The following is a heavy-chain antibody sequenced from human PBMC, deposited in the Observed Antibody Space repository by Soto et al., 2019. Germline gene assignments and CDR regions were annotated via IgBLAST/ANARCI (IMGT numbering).Heavy chain of an antibody. D-gene: IGHD1-26*01. Sequence: QVQLVQSGAEVKKPGASVKVSCKASGYTFTSYDINWVRQATGQGLEWMGWMNPHSGNTGYAQKLQGXXTXTXXTSISTAYMELSSLRSEDTAVYYCVQSPELRQGCYWGQGTLVTVSS. V-gene: IGHV1-8*01. CDR3: VQSPELRQGCY. J-gene: IGHJ4*02. CDR1: GYTFTSYD. CDR2: MNPHSGNT.